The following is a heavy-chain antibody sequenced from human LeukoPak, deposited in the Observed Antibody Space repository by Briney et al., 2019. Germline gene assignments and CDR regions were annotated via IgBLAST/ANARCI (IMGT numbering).Heavy chain of an antibody. CDR2: INPNSGGT. D-gene: IGHD6-19*01. CDR1: GYTFTGYY. CDR3: ARDSSGPYYYYYYMDV. J-gene: IGHJ6*03. V-gene: IGHV1-2*02. Sequence: ASVKVSCEASGYTFTGYYMHWVRQAPGQGLEWMGWINPNSGGTNYAQKFQGRVTMTRDTSISTAYMELSRLRSDDTAVYYCARDSSGPYYYYYYMDVWGKGTTVTVSS.